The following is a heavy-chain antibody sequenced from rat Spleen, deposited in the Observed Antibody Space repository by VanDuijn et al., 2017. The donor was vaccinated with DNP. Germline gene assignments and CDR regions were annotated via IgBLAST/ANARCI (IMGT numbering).Heavy chain of an antibody. CDR1: GYSLTSYG. D-gene: IGHD1-4*01. CDR3: SRDRDSSGIRTWYFDF. CDR2: ISSGGDT. J-gene: IGHJ1*01. V-gene: IGHV2S12*01. Sequence: VQLKESGPGLAQPSQTLSLTCTVSGYSLTSYGVSWARQPPGKGLEWIATISSGGDTDYNSVFKSRLSISRDTSKSQVFLKMNSLQTEDTAIYFCSRDRDSSGIRTWYFDFWGPGTMVTVSS.